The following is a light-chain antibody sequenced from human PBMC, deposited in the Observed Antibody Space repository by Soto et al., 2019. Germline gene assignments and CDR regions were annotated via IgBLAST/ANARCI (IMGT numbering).Light chain of an antibody. Sequence: DIQLTQSPSFLSASVGDRVTITCRASQGINNFLGWYQQKPGEGPKLLIYAASALQSGIPSRFSGSGSGTEFTLTITSLQPEDFATYFCQQLNSFPITFGQGTRLE. CDR1: QGINNF. J-gene: IGKJ5*01. CDR2: AAS. V-gene: IGKV1-9*01. CDR3: QQLNSFPIT.